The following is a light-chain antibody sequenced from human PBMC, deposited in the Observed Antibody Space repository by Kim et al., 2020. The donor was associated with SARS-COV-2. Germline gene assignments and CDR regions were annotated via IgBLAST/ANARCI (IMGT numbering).Light chain of an antibody. J-gene: IGKJ4*01. CDR1: QGLDSG. Sequence: AIQLTQSPSSLSASVEDRVAITCRASQGLDSGLAWYQQKPGKPPKLLIYDVSNLQSGVPSRFSGSGSGTYFTLTITRLQPEDFATYYCQQYRSYPLAFGGGTKLEI. CDR3: QQYRSYPLA. CDR2: DVS. V-gene: IGKV1-13*02.